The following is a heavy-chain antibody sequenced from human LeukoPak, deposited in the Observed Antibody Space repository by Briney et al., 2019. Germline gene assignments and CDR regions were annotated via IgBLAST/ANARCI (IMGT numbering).Heavy chain of an antibody. V-gene: IGHV4-61*02. J-gene: IGHJ4*02. CDR3: ATQSYGDYEG. D-gene: IGHD4-17*01. CDR1: GGSISSGFYH. CDR2: IYTTGST. Sequence: KPSETLSLTCTGSGGSISSGFYHWNWIRQPAGKGLEWIGRIYTTGSTNYNPSLKSRVTISVDTSKNQFSLKLSSVTAADTAVYYCATQSYGDYEGWGQGTLVTVSS.